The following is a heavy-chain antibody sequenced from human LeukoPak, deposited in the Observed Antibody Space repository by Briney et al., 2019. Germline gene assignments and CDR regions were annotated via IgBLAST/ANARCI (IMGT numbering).Heavy chain of an antibody. V-gene: IGHV3-11*01. CDR2: ISGSGGTI. Sequence: GGSLRLSGAASVFTFSDYHMYWIHQAPGKGLEWVSCISGSGGTITYADSVKGRFTISRDNAKNSLFLQMNSLRVEDTAVYYCARGGARYFADWGPGTLVTVSS. J-gene: IGHJ4*02. CDR1: VFTFSDYH. CDR3: ARGGARYFAD.